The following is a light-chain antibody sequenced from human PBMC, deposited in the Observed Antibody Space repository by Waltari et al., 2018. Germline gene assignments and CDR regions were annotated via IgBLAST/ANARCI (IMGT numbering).Light chain of an antibody. V-gene: IGLV2-14*03. CDR2: DVS. Sequence: QSALTQPASVSGSPGQSITIPCTGSTSDIGNYNYVSWYQQHPGKAPKLMIFDVSNRPSGISNRFSGSKYGNTASLTISGLQPEDEADYYCSSYSSTTTLVLFGGGTKLTVL. CDR3: SSYSSTTTLVL. J-gene: IGLJ2*01. CDR1: TSDIGNYNY.